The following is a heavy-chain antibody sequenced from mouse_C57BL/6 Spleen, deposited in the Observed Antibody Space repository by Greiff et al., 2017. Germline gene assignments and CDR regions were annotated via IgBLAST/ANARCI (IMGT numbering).Heavy chain of an antibody. CDR3: ARADSDYEIYYFDY. D-gene: IGHD2-4*01. CDR2: IYPRSGST. J-gene: IGHJ2*01. Sequence: QVQLQQSGAELARPGASVKLSCKASGYTFTSYGISWVKQRPGQGLEWIGEIYPRSGSTYYNEKFKGKATLTGDKSSSTAYMELSSLTSEDSAVYCCARADSDYEIYYFDYWGQGTTLTVSS. CDR1: GYTFTSYG. V-gene: IGHV1-81*01.